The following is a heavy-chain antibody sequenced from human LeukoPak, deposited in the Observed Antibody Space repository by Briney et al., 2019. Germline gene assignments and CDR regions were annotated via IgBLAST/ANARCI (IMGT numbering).Heavy chain of an antibody. Sequence: GGSLRLSCAASGFTFSSYSMNWVRQAPGKGLEWVSSISSSSSYIYYADSVKGRFTISRDNAKNSLYLQVNSLRAEDTAVYYCARGSGYSYGLFSWGQGTLVTVSS. D-gene: IGHD5-18*01. J-gene: IGHJ5*02. CDR2: ISSSSSYI. CDR1: GFTFSSYS. CDR3: ARGSGYSYGLFS. V-gene: IGHV3-21*01.